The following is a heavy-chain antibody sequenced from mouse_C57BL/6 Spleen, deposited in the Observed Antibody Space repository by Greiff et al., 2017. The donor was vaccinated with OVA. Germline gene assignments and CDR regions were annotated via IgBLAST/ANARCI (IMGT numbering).Heavy chain of an antibody. CDR2: IDPSDSET. D-gene: IGHD2-5*01. CDR1: GYTFTSYW. V-gene: IGHV1-52*01. J-gene: IGHJ2*01. Sequence: VQLQQPGAELVRPGSSVKLSCKASGYTFTSYWMHWVKQRPIQGLEWIGNIDPSDSETHYNQKFKDKATLTVDKSSSTAYMQLSSLTSEDSAVYYCARRGSNYVFFDYWGQGTTLTVSS. CDR3: ARRGSNYVFFDY.